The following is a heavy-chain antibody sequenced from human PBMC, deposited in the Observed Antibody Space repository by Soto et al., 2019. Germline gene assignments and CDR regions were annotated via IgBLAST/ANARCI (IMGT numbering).Heavy chain of an antibody. V-gene: IGHV1-46*01. Sequence: QVQLVQSGAEVKKPGAAVKISCKASGYTFTSYYMHWVRQAPGQGLEWLGIINPSGGSTNYAQKRQCRVAMPRDTSTSTVYMELNSLRSEDTAVYYCARPPYPGCINAVCYPLDYWGQGTLVTVSS. CDR2: INPSGGST. J-gene: IGHJ4*02. D-gene: IGHD2-8*01. CDR3: ARPPYPGCINAVCYPLDY. CDR1: GYTFTSYY.